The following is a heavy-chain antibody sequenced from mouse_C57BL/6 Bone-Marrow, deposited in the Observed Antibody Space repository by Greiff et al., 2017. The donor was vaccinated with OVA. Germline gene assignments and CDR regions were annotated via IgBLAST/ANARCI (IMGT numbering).Heavy chain of an antibody. CDR2: IHPNSGST. V-gene: IGHV1-64*01. D-gene: IGHD1-1*01. CDR3: ARIAITTVVPFDY. J-gene: IGHJ2*01. CDR1: GYTFTSYW. Sequence: VQLQQPGAELVKPGASVKLSCKASGYTFTSYWMHWVKQRPGQGLEWIGMIHPNSGSTNYNEKFKSKATLTVAKSSSTAYMQLSSLTSEDSAVYYCARIAITTVVPFDYWGQGTTLTVSA.